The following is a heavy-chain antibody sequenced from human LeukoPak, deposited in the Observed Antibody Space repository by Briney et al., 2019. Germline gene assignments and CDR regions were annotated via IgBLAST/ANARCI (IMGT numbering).Heavy chain of an antibody. D-gene: IGHD3-22*01. CDR2: ISGDDGST. CDR3: AKDISSGYYFDY. V-gene: IGHV3-23*01. J-gene: IGHJ4*02. CDR1: GFTVSTNY. Sequence: RPGGSLRLSCVASGFTVSTNYMSWVRQAPGRGLEWISAISGDDGSTYHVDSVKGRFTISRDNSKNTLYLQMNSLRVEDTALYYCAKDISSGYYFDYWGQGTLVTVSS.